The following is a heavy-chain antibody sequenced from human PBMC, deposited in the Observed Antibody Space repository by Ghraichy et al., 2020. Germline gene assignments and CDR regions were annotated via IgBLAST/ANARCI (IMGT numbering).Heavy chain of an antibody. CDR1: GYSFTSYW. V-gene: IGHV5-51*01. Sequence: GESLNISCKGSGYSFTSYWIGWVRQMPGKGLEWMGIIYPGDSDTRYSPSFQGQVTISADKSISTAYLQWSSLKASDTAMYYCASTAIDYYDSSGGIWFGNAFDIWGQGTMVTVSS. J-gene: IGHJ3*02. D-gene: IGHD3-22*01. CDR2: IYPGDSDT. CDR3: ASTAIDYYDSSGGIWFGNAFDI.